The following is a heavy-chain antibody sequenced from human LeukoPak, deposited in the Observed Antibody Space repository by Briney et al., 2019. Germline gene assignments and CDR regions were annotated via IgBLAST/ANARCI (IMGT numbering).Heavy chain of an antibody. J-gene: IGHJ6*02. CDR3: ARDWVTTWHYGMDV. Sequence: EAGGSLRLSCAASGFTFSSYGMHWVRQVPGKGLEWVAVISNDGRNKYYADSVKGRFTISRDNSKNTLHLQMNSLRAEDTAVFHCARDWVTTWHYGMDVWGQGTTVTVSS. V-gene: IGHV3-30*19. D-gene: IGHD4-17*01. CDR1: GFTFSSYG. CDR2: ISNDGRNK.